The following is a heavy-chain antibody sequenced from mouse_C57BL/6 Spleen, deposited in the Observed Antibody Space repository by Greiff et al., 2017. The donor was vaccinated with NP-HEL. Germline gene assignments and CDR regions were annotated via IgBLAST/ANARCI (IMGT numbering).Heavy chain of an antibody. CDR2: ISDGGSYT. CDR1: GFTFSSYA. CDR3: ARAQIPITTVVAPYYFDY. D-gene: IGHD1-1*01. J-gene: IGHJ2*01. Sequence: EVNLVESGGGLVKPGGSLKLSCAASGFTFSSYAMSWVRQTPEKRLEWVATISDGGSYTYYPDNVKGRFTISRDNAKNNLYLQMSHLKSEDTAMYYCARAQIPITTVVAPYYFDYWGQGTTLTVSS. V-gene: IGHV5-4*03.